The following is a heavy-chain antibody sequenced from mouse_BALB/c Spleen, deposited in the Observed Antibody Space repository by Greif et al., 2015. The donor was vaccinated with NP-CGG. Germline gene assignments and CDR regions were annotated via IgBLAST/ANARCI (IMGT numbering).Heavy chain of an antibody. D-gene: IGHD1-1*01. CDR2: FHPYNDDT. Sequence: QVQLKESGAELVKPGASVKMSCKAFGYTFTTYPIEWMKQNHGKSLEWIGNFHPYNDDTKYNEKFKGKAKLTVEKSSSTVYLKLSRLTSDDSAVYYCARGYYGSSYAMDYWGQGTSVTVSS. CDR3: ARGYYGSSYAMDY. V-gene: IGHV1-47*01. CDR1: GYTFTTYP. J-gene: IGHJ4*01.